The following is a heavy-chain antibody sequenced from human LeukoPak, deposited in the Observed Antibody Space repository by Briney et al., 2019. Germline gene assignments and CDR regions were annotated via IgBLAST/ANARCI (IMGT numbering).Heavy chain of an antibody. CDR2: IYSGGST. CDR1: GLTVSSNS. CDR3: ARGSIPMGADAFDI. Sequence: GGSLRLSCAASGLTVSSNSMSWVRQAPGKGLEWVSFIYSGGSTYYADSVKGRFTISRDNSKNTLYLQMNSLRAEDTAVYYCARGSIPMGADAFDIWGQGTMVTVSS. D-gene: IGHD2-8*01. V-gene: IGHV3-53*01. J-gene: IGHJ3*02.